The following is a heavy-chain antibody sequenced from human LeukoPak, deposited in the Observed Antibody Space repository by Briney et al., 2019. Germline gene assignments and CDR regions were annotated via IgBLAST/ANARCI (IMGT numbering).Heavy chain of an antibody. CDR3: ASERAAAGTSGLFDP. J-gene: IGHJ5*02. Sequence: AVKVSCKASGYTFTSYGFSWVRQAPGQGLEWMGWISAYNGNTNYAQKLQGRVTMTTDTSTSTAYMELRSLRSDDTAVYYCASERAAAGTSGLFDPWGQGTLVTVSS. V-gene: IGHV1-18*01. CDR1: GYTFTSYG. D-gene: IGHD6-13*01. CDR2: ISAYNGNT.